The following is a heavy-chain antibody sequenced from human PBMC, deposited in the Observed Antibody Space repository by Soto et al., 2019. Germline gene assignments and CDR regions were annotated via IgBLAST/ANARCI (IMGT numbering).Heavy chain of an antibody. J-gene: IGHJ6*02. Sequence: GGSLRLSCAASGFTFSSYAMSWVRQAPGKGLEWVSAISGSGGSTYYADSVKGRFTISRDNSKNTLYLQMNSLRAEDTAVYYCAKARAPFDYYGMDVWGQGTTVTVSS. CDR2: ISGSGGST. CDR3: AKARAPFDYYGMDV. D-gene: IGHD3-10*01. CDR1: GFTFSSYA. V-gene: IGHV3-23*01.